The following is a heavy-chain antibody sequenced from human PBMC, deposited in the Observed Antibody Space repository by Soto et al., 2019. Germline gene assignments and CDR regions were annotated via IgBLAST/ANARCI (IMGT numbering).Heavy chain of an antibody. D-gene: IGHD3-22*01. J-gene: IGHJ4*02. CDR2: INHSGST. V-gene: IGHV4-34*01. CDR3: AIITYYYDSSGYYYYFDY. CDR1: GGSFSGYY. Sequence: PSETLSLTCAVYGGSFSGYYWSWIRQPPGKGLEWIGEINHSGSTNYNPSLKSRVTISVDTSKNQFSLKLSSVTAADTAVYYCAIITYYYDSSGYYYYFDYWGQGTLVTVSS.